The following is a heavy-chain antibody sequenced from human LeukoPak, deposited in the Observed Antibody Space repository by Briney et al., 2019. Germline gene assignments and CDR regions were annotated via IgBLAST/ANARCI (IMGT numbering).Heavy chain of an antibody. CDR1: GFSLGSYA. D-gene: IGHD2-8*01. CDR2: IHWNSGYI. Sequence: GGSLRLSCAASGFSLGSYAIHWVRQAPGKGLEWVLGIHWNSGYIAYGDSVRGRFTISRDNAKSSVYLQMNSLRPEDTALYFCTKGLGCSNRVCQYYLDSWGQGALVSVSS. J-gene: IGHJ4*02. V-gene: IGHV3-9*01. CDR3: TKGLGCSNRVCQYYLDS.